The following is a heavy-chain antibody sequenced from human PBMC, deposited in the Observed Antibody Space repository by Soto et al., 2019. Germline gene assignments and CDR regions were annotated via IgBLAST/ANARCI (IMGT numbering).Heavy chain of an antibody. CDR2: IYYSGST. Sequence: SETLSLTCTVSGGSISSYYWSWIRQPPGKGLEWIGYIYYSGSTNYNPSLKSRVTISVDTSKNQFSLKLSSVTAADTAVYYCARGEGIAARRYYYYGMDVWGQGTTVTSP. J-gene: IGHJ6*02. CDR3: ARGEGIAARRYYYYGMDV. D-gene: IGHD6-6*01. V-gene: IGHV4-59*01. CDR1: GGSISSYY.